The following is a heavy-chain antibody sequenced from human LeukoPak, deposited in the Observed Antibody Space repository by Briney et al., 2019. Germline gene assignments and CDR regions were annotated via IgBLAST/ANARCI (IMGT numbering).Heavy chain of an antibody. Sequence: ASVKVSCKASGYTLTSYYMHWVRQAPGQGLEWMGIINPSGGSTSYAQKFQGRVTMTRDTSTSTVYMELSSLRSEDTAVYYCARDQIVVVVAATTLGNVGYYYGMDVWGQGTTVTVSS. D-gene: IGHD2-15*01. J-gene: IGHJ6*02. CDR1: GYTLTSYY. CDR2: INPSGGST. CDR3: ARDQIVVVVAATTLGNVGYYYGMDV. V-gene: IGHV1-46*01.